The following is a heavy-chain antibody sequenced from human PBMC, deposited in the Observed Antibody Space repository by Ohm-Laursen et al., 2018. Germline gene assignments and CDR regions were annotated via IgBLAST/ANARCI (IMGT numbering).Heavy chain of an antibody. Sequence: SETLSLTCTVSGGSISNYYWSWIRQPAGKGLEWIGRIYSSGSTNYNPSLNSRVIMSIDTSKNQFSLKLSSVTAADTAVYYCARELSGTYNTFDMWGQGTMVTVSS. CDR1: GGSISNYY. J-gene: IGHJ3*02. CDR2: IYSSGST. CDR3: ARELSGTYNTFDM. V-gene: IGHV4-4*07. D-gene: IGHD1-20*01.